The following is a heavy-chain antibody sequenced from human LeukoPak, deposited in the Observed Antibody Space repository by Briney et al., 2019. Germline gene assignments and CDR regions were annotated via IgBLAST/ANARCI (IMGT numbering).Heavy chain of an antibody. Sequence: GGSLRLSCAASGFTFSSYAMSWVRQAPGKGLEWVSGISGSGGNTYYADSVKGRFTISRDNSKDTLYLQMNGLRAEDTAVYYCAKDGYSSDWTFDYWGQGTLVTVSS. J-gene: IGHJ4*02. CDR1: GFTFSSYA. V-gene: IGHV3-23*01. CDR2: ISGSGGNT. D-gene: IGHD6-19*01. CDR3: AKDGYSSDWTFDY.